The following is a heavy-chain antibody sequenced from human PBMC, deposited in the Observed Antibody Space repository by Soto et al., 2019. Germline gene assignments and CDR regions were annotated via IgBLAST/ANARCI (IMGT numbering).Heavy chain of an antibody. CDR2: MRGRGGRT. CDR1: GFTCSNYA. V-gene: IGHV3-23*01. CDR3: AKELKYDFWSGDREFDS. J-gene: IGHJ4*02. D-gene: IGHD3-3*01. Sequence: DVQLLESGGGLVQPGGSLRLSCTASGFTCSNYAMSSVREAPGKGLEWVSPMRGRGGRTYYADSVKGRFTISRDNFKKTVELHISSVRAEGPAFYYGAKELKYDFWSGDREFDSWGQGSLVTVS.